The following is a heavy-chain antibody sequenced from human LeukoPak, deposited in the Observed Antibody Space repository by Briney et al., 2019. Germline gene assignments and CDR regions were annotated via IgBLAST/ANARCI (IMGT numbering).Heavy chain of an antibody. V-gene: IGHV4-4*02. CDR3: ARAIQLWPTYYFDY. D-gene: IGHD5-18*01. J-gene: IGHJ4*02. CDR2: IYHSGST. Sequence: SETLSLTCAVSGGSISSSNWWSWVRQPPGKGLEWIGEIYHSGSTNYNPSLKSRVTISVDKSKNQFSLKLSSVTAADTAVYYYARAIQLWPTYYFDYWGQGTLVTVSS. CDR1: GGSISSSNW.